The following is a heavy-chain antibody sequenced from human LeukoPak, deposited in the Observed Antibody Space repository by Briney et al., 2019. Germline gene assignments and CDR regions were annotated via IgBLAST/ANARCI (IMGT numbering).Heavy chain of an antibody. V-gene: IGHV3-74*01. CDR3: ARDHSSWEVPSDY. CDR1: GFSFNTYW. D-gene: IGHD6-13*01. Sequence: PGGSLRLSXAASGFSFNTYWMHWVRQVPGKGLVWFSGMNTDGSDRSYADSVKGRFTISRDNAKNTLYLQMNSLRAEDTAVYYCARDHSSWEVPSDYWGQGTLVTVSS. J-gene: IGHJ4*02. CDR2: MNTDGSDR.